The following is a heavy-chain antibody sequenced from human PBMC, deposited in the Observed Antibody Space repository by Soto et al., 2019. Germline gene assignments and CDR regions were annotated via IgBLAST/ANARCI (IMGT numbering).Heavy chain of an antibody. Sequence: TLSLTGTVSGGSIRSGGYYWSWMLQHPGKGLEWIGYIYYIGRTYYNPSLHSRVSIAVDTTENQFSLKLTSVTAADTSVYYCARGSFSSSSSWFDPWGRGTLVTVSS. V-gene: IGHV4-31*03. CDR1: GGSIRSGGYY. CDR3: ARGSFSSSSSWFDP. D-gene: IGHD6-6*01. CDR2: IYYIGRT. J-gene: IGHJ5*02.